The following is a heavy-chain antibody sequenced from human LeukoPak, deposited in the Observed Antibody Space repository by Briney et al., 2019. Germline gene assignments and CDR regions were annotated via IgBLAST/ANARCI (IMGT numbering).Heavy chain of an antibody. D-gene: IGHD3-22*01. V-gene: IGHV3-30*04. CDR1: GFTFSSYA. Sequence: GGSLRLSCAASGFTFSSYAMHWVRQAPGKGLEWVAVISYDGSNKYYADSVKGRFTISRDNSKNTLYLQMNSLRAEDTAVYYCARRWYYDSSGYFGAFDIWGQGTMVTVSS. J-gene: IGHJ3*02. CDR3: ARRWYYDSSGYFGAFDI. CDR2: ISYDGSNK.